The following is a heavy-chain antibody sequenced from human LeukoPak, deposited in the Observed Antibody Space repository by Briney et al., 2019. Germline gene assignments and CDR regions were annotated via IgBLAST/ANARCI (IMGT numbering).Heavy chain of an antibody. CDR1: GGSFSGYY. D-gene: IGHD3-10*01. CDR3: ASGSGSYYFVY. CDR2: INHSGST. V-gene: IGHV4-34*01. Sequence: PSETLSLTCAVYGGSFSGYYWSWIRQPPGKGLEWIGEINHSGSTNYNPSLKSRVTISVDTSKNQFSLKLSSATAADTAVYYCASGSGSYYFVYWGQGVLVTVSS. J-gene: IGHJ4*02.